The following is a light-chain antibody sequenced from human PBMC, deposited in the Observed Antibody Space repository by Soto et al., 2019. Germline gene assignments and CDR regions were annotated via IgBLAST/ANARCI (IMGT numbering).Light chain of an antibody. CDR2: QDT. CDR1: KLGVRF. V-gene: IGLV3-1*01. CDR3: QAWDSNTPI. J-gene: IGLJ2*01. Sequence: SYELTQPPSVSVSPGHTASITCCADKLGVRFAFWYQQKPGQSSVLVIYQDTKRPSEIPARFSGSNSGNTATLTISEPQAFDEADYYCQAWDSNTPIFGRRTKVTIL.